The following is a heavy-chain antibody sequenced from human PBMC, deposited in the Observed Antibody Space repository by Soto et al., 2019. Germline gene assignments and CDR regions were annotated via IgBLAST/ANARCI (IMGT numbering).Heavy chain of an antibody. D-gene: IGHD5-18*01. CDR1: GFTFSSYA. CDR2: ISGSGGST. Sequence: EVQLLESGGGLVQPGGSLRLSCAASGFTFSSYAMSWVRQAPGKGLEWVSAISGSGGSTYYADSVKGRFTISRDNSKNTLYLQMNSLRAEDTAVYYCAKDLGSHVDTAMVYAFDIWGQGTMVTVSS. V-gene: IGHV3-23*01. J-gene: IGHJ3*02. CDR3: AKDLGSHVDTAMVYAFDI.